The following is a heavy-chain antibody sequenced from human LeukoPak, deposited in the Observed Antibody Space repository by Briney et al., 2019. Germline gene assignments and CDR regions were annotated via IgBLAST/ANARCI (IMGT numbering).Heavy chain of an antibody. J-gene: IGHJ4*02. CDR2: INHSGST. CDR1: GGSFSGYY. CDR3: AKMFNADVYFEY. D-gene: IGHD2-2*01. V-gene: IGHV4-34*01. Sequence: SETLSLTCAVYGGSFSGYYWSWIRQPPGKGLEWIGEINHSGSTNYNPSLKSRVTISVDTSKNQFSLKLSSVTAADTAVYYCAKMFNADVYFEYWGQGILVTVSS.